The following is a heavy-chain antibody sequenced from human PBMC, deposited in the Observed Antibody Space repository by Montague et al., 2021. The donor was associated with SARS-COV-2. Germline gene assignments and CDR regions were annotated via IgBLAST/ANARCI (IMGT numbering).Heavy chain of an antibody. V-gene: IGHV4-39*01. CDR2: IYFLGNT. D-gene: IGHD2-21*01. CDR3: ARRGGGEVFARFMYWYFDV. Sequence: SETLSLTCTVSGDSVSNDRYYWGWIRQSPGKGLEWIGTIYFLGNTYYSPSLKSRVTMSVDTSKNQLSLRLTSVTASDTAIYRCARRGGGEVFARFMYWYFDVWSRGSLVTVSS. J-gene: IGHJ2*01. CDR1: GDSVSNDRYY.